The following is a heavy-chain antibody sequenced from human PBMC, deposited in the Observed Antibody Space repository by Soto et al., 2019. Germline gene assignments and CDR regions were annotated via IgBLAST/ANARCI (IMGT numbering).Heavy chain of an antibody. D-gene: IGHD4-17*01. Sequence: SSVKGSCKAAGYSFTSYYMHWVRQAPGQGLEWMGIINPSGGSTSYAQKFQGRVTMTWDTSITTAYMELSGLRSEDTDVYFCARGVKYGAYSRWFDPWGQGTLVTVSS. J-gene: IGHJ5*02. CDR1: GYSFTSYY. CDR3: ARGVKYGAYSRWFDP. CDR2: INPSGGST. V-gene: IGHV1-46*01.